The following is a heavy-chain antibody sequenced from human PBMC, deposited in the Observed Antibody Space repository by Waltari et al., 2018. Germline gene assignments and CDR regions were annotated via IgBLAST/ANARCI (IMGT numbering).Heavy chain of an antibody. D-gene: IGHD3-9*01. J-gene: IGHJ6*03. V-gene: IGHV1-69*01. CDR2: LIPSVGTK. CDR3: ARNRFYDILSNYRYSYMDV. CDR1: GGSFSRYP. Sequence: QVQLVQSGAEVKKPGSSVKVSCKTSGGSFSRYPISWVRQAPGQGLEWMGGLIPSVGTKHYAQNFQGRVTITADESTSTAYMELSSLRSEDTAIYYCARNRFYDILSNYRYSYMDVWGKGTTVTVSS.